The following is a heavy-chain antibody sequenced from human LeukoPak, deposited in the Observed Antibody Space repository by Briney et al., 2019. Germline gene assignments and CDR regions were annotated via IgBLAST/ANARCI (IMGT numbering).Heavy chain of an antibody. CDR2: IYTSGST. CDR3: ARELRFLEWFQVGTHARNYYYYYMDV. V-gene: IGHV4-61*02. CDR1: GGSISSGSYY. D-gene: IGHD3-3*01. J-gene: IGHJ6*03. Sequence: SETLSLTCTVSGGSISSGSYYWSWIRQPAGKGLEWIGRIYTSGSTNYNPSLKSRVTISVDTSKNQFSLKLSSVTAADTAVYYCARELRFLEWFQVGTHARNYYYYYMDVWGKGTTVTVSS.